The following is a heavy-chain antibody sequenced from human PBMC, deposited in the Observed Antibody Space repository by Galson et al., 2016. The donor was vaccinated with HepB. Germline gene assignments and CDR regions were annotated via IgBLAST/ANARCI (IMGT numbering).Heavy chain of an antibody. CDR3: ARFRYWGMATIGFGYYYGMDV. J-gene: IGHJ6*02. D-gene: IGHD5-24*01. V-gene: IGHV4-34*01. CDR2: ISHSGRT. CDR1: DGSFSGYY. Sequence: SETLSLTCAVHDGSFSGYYWSWIRQPPGKGLEWIGEISHSGRTNYNPSLKSRVTISVDTSKNQFSLKLTSLTAADTAVYCCARFRYWGMATIGFGYYYGMDVWGQGTTVTVSS.